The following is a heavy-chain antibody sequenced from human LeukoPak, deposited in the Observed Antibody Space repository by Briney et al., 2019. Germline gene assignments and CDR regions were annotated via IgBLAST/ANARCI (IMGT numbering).Heavy chain of an antibody. D-gene: IGHD4-11*01. CDR2: ISSSGAYI. J-gene: IGHJ4*02. CDR1: GFTFSNYA. Sequence: PGGSLRLSCAASGFTFSNYAMSWVRQAPGKGLEWVSAISSSGAYIFYADSVKSRFTISRDNAKNSLYLQTNSLRAEDTAVYYCAREPTTVSPPGWGQGTLVTVSS. CDR3: AREPTTVSPPG. V-gene: IGHV3-21*01.